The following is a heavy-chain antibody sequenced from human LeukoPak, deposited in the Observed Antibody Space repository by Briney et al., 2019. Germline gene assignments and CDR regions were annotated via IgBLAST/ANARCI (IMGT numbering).Heavy chain of an antibody. D-gene: IGHD3-9*01. Sequence: SETLSLTCTVSGGSISSSTYYWGWIRQPPGEGLEWIGSVYYSGSTYYNPSLKSRVTISVETSKNQFSLKLSSVTAADTAVYYCASFEGGFDPWGQGTLVTVSS. CDR3: ASFEGGFDP. J-gene: IGHJ5*02. V-gene: IGHV4-39*07. CDR2: VYYSGST. CDR1: GGSISSSTYY.